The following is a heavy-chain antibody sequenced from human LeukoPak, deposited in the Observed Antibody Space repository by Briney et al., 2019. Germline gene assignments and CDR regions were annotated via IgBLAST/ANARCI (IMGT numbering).Heavy chain of an antibody. D-gene: IGHD3-22*01. CDR1: GFTFSSYW. V-gene: IGHV3-74*01. Sequence: PRGSLRLSCAASGFTFSSYWMHWVRQAPGKGLVWVSRIKSDGSTRYADSVKGRFTISRDNAKNTVSLQMTSLRAEDTGVYYCARAPSEIGGYYPEYFRHWGQGTLVIVSS. CDR2: IKSDGST. CDR3: ARAPSEIGGYYPEYFRH. J-gene: IGHJ1*01.